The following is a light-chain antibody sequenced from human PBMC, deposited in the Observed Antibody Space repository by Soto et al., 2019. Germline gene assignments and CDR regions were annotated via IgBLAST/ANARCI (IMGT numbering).Light chain of an antibody. Sequence: EIVLTQSPVTLSLSPGERATLSCRASQSLSSLLGGDYLSWYQQKPGQAPRLLISGASTRAAGISDRFRGSGSGTEFTLTISSLRSEDSAIYYCQQYFEWPPLTFGQGTKVDIK. CDR1: QSLSSL. V-gene: IGKV3-15*01. J-gene: IGKJ1*01. CDR3: QQYFEWPPLT. CDR2: GAS.